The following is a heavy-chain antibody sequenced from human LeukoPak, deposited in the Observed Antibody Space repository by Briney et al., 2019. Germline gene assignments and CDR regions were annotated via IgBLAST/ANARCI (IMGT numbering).Heavy chain of an antibody. Sequence: SQTLSLTCAISGDSVSSNSAAWNWIRQSPSRGLEWLGRTYYRSKWYNDYAVSVKSRITINPDTSKNQFSLQLNSVTPEDTAVYYCAREVGRLYFDWLLPPDAFDIWGQGTMVTVSS. CDR2: TYYRSKWYN. J-gene: IGHJ3*02. CDR1: GDSVSSNSAA. D-gene: IGHD3-9*01. V-gene: IGHV6-1*01. CDR3: AREVGRLYFDWLLPPDAFDI.